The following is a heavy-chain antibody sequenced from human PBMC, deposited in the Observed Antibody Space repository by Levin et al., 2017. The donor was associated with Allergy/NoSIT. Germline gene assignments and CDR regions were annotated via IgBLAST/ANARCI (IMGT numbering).Heavy chain of an antibody. CDR1: GFTFSSYA. Sequence: GGSLRLSCAASGFTFSSYAMSWVRQAPGKGLEWVSAISGSGGSTYYADSVKGRFTISRDNSKNTLYLQMNSLRAEDTAVYYCAKSVVVVTATRGLSFDYWGQGTLVTVSS. J-gene: IGHJ4*02. V-gene: IGHV3-23*01. CDR3: AKSVVVVTATRGLSFDY. D-gene: IGHD2-21*02. CDR2: ISGSGGST.